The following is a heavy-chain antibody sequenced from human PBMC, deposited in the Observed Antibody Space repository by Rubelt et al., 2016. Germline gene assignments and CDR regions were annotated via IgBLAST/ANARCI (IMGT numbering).Heavy chain of an antibody. CDR1: GGSFSGYY. CDR3: ARGLARAAAAPRRLWFDP. Sequence: QVQLQQWGAGLLKPSETLSLTCAVYGGSFSGYYWSWIRQPPGKGLEWIGEINHSGSTNSNPSLKSRVTISVATSKNQFARKLSSVTAADTAVYYCARGLARAAAAPRRLWFDPWGQGTLVTVSS. V-gene: IGHV4-34*01. CDR2: INHSGST. D-gene: IGHD6-13*01. J-gene: IGHJ5*02.